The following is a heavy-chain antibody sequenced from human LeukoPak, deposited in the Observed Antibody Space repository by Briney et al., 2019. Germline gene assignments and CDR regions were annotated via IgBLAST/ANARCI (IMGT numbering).Heavy chain of an antibody. CDR2: IIPRFATT. Sequence: ASVKVSCKASGGTFSSYALSWVRQAPGQGLEWMGGIIPRFATTKYGQKFQGRVTLTADQSTSTAYMELSSLRSEDTAMYYWVRDSAYCGGDCRQFDYWGQGTLVTVSS. J-gene: IGHJ4*02. CDR3: VRDSAYCGGDCRQFDY. CDR1: GGTFSSYA. V-gene: IGHV1-69*13. D-gene: IGHD2-21*01.